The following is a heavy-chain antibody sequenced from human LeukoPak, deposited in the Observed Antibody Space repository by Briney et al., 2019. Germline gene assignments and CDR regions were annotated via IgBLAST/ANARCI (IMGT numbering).Heavy chain of an antibody. Sequence: GGSLRLSCAASGFTSSSYSMNWVRQAPGKGLEWVSSISSSSSYIYYADSVKGRFTISRDNAKNSLYLQMNSLRAEDTAVYYCAREHYDILTGVDYYFDYWGQGTLVTVSS. V-gene: IGHV3-21*01. CDR1: GFTSSSYS. D-gene: IGHD3-9*01. CDR2: ISSSSSYI. CDR3: AREHYDILTGVDYYFDY. J-gene: IGHJ4*02.